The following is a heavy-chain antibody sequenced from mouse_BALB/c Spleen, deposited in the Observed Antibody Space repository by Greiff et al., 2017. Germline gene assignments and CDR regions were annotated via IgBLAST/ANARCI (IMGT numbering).Heavy chain of an antibody. CDR1: GYSITSDYA. CDR2: ISYSGST. V-gene: IGHV3-2*02. CDR3: ARWGLRRGYFDY. Sequence: EVQLQESGPGLVKPSQSLSLTCTVTGYSITSDYAWNWIRQFPGNKLEWMGYISYSGSTSYNPSLKSRISITRDTSKNQFFLQLNSVTTEDTATYYCARWGLRRGYFDYWGQGTTLTVSS. D-gene: IGHD2-4*01. J-gene: IGHJ2*01.